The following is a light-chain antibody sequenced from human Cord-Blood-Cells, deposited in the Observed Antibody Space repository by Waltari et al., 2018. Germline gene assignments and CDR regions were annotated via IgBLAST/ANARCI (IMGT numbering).Light chain of an antibody. J-gene: IGLJ3*02. V-gene: IGLV2-23*01. CDR3: CSYAGSSTWV. CDR2: EGS. Sequence: QSALTQPASVSGSPGQSITISCTGTSSDVGRDNLVSWYHQHPGKAPKLMSYEGSKRPSGVSNGFSGSKSGNTAALTIAGLQAEDEADYYCCSYAGSSTWVFGGGTTLTVL. CDR1: SSDVGRDNL.